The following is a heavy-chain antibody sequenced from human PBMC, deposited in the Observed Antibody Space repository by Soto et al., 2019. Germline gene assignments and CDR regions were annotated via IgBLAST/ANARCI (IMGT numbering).Heavy chain of an antibody. V-gene: IGHV3-21*01. Sequence: GSLRLSCAASGFTFSSYSMNWVRQAPGKGLEWVSSISSSSSYIYYADSVKGRFTISRDNAKNSLYLQMNSLRAEDTAVYYCARDPVAAAGDFDYWGQGTLVTVPS. CDR2: ISSSSSYI. CDR3: ARDPVAAAGDFDY. CDR1: GFTFSSYS. D-gene: IGHD6-13*01. J-gene: IGHJ4*02.